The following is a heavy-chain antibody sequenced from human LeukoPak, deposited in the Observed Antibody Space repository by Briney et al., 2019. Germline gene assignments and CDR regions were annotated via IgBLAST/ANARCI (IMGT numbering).Heavy chain of an antibody. CDR2: INPNSGGT. Sequence: ASVKVSCKASGYTFTGYYMHWVRQAPGQGLEWMGWINPNSGGTNYAQKFQGRVTMTRDTSISTAYMELSRLRSDDTAVYYCAGGLTYYDFWSGYANPNNWFDPWGQGTLVTVSS. J-gene: IGHJ5*02. CDR3: AGGLTYYDFWSGYANPNNWFDP. V-gene: IGHV1-2*02. D-gene: IGHD3-3*01. CDR1: GYTFTGYY.